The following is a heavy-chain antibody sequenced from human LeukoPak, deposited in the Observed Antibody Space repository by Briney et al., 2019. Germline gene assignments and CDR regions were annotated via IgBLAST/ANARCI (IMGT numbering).Heavy chain of an antibody. D-gene: IGHD2-15*01. J-gene: IGHJ6*03. Sequence: SETLSLTCTVSGGSISSTSYYWGWIRQPPGKGLEWIGSICYSGSTYYNPSLKSRVTISVDTSKNQFSLKLSSVTAADTAVYYCARGYCSGGSCYSYYYYNYMDVWGKGTTVTVSS. CDR1: GGSISSTSYY. CDR3: ARGYCSGGSCYSYYYYNYMDV. V-gene: IGHV4-39*07. CDR2: ICYSGST.